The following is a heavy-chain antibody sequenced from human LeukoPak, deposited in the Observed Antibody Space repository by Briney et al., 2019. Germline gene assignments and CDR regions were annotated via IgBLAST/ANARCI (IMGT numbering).Heavy chain of an antibody. D-gene: IGHD3-9*01. V-gene: IGHV3-30*18. CDR2: ISYDGSIK. CDR3: AKVYFDILTGYYRGPNFDY. CDR1: GFTFNNYG. J-gene: IGHJ4*02. Sequence: PGRSLRLSCAASGFTFNNYGMHWVRQAPGKGLEWVAVISYDGSIKYYADSVKGRFTISRDNSKNTLYLQMDTLRAEDSAVYYCAKVYFDILTGYYRGPNFDYWGQGTLVTVSS.